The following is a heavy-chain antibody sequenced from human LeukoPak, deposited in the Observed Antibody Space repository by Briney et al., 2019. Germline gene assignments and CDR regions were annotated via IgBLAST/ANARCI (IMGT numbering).Heavy chain of an antibody. CDR2: FDPEDGET. J-gene: IGHJ4*02. CDR1: GYTLTELS. CDR3: ATGRPDHDGWYYFDY. D-gene: IGHD6-19*01. V-gene: IGHV1-24*01. Sequence: ASVTVSCKVSGYTLTELSMHWVRQAPGKGLEWMGGFDPEDGETIYAQKFQGRVTMTEDTSTDTAYMELSSLRSEDTAVYYCATGRPDHDGWYYFDYWGQGTPVTVSS.